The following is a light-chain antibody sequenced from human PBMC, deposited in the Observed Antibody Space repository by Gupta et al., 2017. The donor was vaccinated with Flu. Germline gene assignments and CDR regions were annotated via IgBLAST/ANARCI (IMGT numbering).Light chain of an antibody. Sequence: QSALTQPASVSGSPGQSITISCTGTSSDVGGYDYVSWYQQHPGKAPKVMSDDVSNRPSGVSNRCAGYKSGTPAYMNXSXLQAEDXAYYYCSSYERSRPVVFGGGTKLTVL. CDR2: DVS. J-gene: IGLJ2*01. CDR3: SSYERSRPVV. V-gene: IGLV2-14*03. CDR1: SSDVGGYDY.